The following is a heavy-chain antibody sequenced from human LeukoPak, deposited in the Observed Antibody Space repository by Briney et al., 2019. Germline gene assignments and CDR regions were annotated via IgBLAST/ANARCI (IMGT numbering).Heavy chain of an antibody. J-gene: IGHJ3*02. D-gene: IGHD4-17*01. Sequence: ASVKVSCKASGGTFSSYAISWVRQAPGQGLEWMGRIIPILGIANYAQKFQGRVTITADKSTSTAYMELSSLRSEDTAVYYCARGYDYGDYDAFDIWGQGTMVTVSS. V-gene: IGHV1-69*04. CDR1: GGTFSSYA. CDR2: IIPILGIA. CDR3: ARGYDYGDYDAFDI.